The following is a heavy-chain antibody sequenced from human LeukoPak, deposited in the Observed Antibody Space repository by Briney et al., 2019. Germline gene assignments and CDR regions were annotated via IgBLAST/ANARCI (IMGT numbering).Heavy chain of an antibody. J-gene: IGHJ4*02. Sequence: GASVKVSCKASGGTFSSYAISWVRQAPGQGLEWMGGIIPIFGTANYAQKFQGRVTITADESTSTAYMELSSLRSEDTAVYYCARPPRPYYYDSSGYNYGYFDYWGQGTLVTVSP. CDR3: ARPPRPYYYDSSGYNYGYFDY. D-gene: IGHD3-22*01. CDR1: GGTFSSYA. V-gene: IGHV1-69*13. CDR2: IIPIFGTA.